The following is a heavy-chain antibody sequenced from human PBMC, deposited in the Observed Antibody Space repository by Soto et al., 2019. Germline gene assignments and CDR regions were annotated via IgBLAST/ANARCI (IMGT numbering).Heavy chain of an antibody. V-gene: IGHV3-33*01. J-gene: IGHJ3*01. CDR3: ARGYVAAATPKNDAFDV. Sequence: GSLRLSCAASGFSFSSYGMHWVRQAPGKGLEWVAVIWYDGSNKYYADSVKGRFTISRDNSKDTLYLQMNSLRAEDTAVYYCARGYVAAATPKNDAFDVWGQGTMVTVSS. D-gene: IGHD2-2*01. CDR2: IWYDGSNK. CDR1: GFSFSSYG.